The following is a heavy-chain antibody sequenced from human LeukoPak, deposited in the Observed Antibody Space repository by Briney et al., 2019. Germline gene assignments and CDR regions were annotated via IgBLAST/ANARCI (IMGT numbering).Heavy chain of an antibody. CDR2: ISSSGSTI. J-gene: IGHJ4*02. CDR3: ASSGRVATIPFDY. Sequence: GGSLRLSCAASGFTFSSYEMNWVRQAPGKGLEWVSYISSSGSTIYYAGSAKGRFTISRDNAKNSLYLQMNSLRAEDTAVYYCASSGRVATIPFDYWGQGTLVTVSS. V-gene: IGHV3-48*03. CDR1: GFTFSSYE. D-gene: IGHD5-12*01.